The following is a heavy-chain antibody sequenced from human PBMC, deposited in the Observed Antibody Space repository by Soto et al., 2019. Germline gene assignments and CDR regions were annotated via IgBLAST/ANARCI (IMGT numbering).Heavy chain of an antibody. D-gene: IGHD1-26*01. V-gene: IGHV1-69*12. Sequence: QVQLVQSGAEVKKPGSSVKVSCKASGGTFSSYAISWVRQAPGQGLEWMGGIIPIFGTANYAQKFQGRVTITADESTSTAYMELSSLRSEDTAVYDCARSREEDYYYGMDVWGQGTTVTVSS. CDR1: GGTFSSYA. J-gene: IGHJ6*02. CDR2: IIPIFGTA. CDR3: ARSREEDYYYGMDV.